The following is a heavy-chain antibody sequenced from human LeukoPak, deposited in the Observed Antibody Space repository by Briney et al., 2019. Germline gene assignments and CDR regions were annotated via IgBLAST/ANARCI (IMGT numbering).Heavy chain of an antibody. CDR2: ISDSGDRT. D-gene: IGHD3-22*01. Sequence: GGSLRLSCAASGFPFSNYAMTWVRQAPGKGLERVSGISDSGDRTYYADSVKGRFTISRDNSKNMLYLQMNSLRVEDTALYYCAKGLGTSGYHDHWGQGTLVTVSS. CDR1: GFPFSNYA. CDR3: AKGLGTSGYHDH. V-gene: IGHV3-23*01. J-gene: IGHJ4*02.